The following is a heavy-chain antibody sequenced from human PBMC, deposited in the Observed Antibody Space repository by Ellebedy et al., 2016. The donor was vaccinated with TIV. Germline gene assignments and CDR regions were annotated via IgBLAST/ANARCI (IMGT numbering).Heavy chain of an antibody. J-gene: IGHJ4*02. CDR2: IYYSGST. CDR3: ARDPRRNDSYWGELDY. Sequence: SETLSLXXTVSGGSISSSSYYWGWIRQPPGKGLEWIGSIYYSGSTYYNPSLKSRVTISVDTSKNQFSLKLSSVTAADTAVYYCARDPRRNDSYWGELDYWGQGTLVTVSS. CDR1: GGSISSSSYY. D-gene: IGHD1-26*01. V-gene: IGHV4-39*07.